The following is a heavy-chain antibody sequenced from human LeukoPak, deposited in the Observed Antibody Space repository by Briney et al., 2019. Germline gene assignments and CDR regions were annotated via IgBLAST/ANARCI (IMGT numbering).Heavy chain of an antibody. Sequence: SETLSLTCTVCGGSISSYYWSWLRQPPGKGLEWIGYIYYSGSTNYNPSLKSRVTIPVDTSKNQFSLKLSSVTAADTAVYYCARGDYDFWSGYYFIFDYWGQGTLVTVSS. CDR2: IYYSGST. D-gene: IGHD3-3*01. V-gene: IGHV4-59*13. CDR1: GGSISSYY. J-gene: IGHJ4*02. CDR3: ARGDYDFWSGYYFIFDY.